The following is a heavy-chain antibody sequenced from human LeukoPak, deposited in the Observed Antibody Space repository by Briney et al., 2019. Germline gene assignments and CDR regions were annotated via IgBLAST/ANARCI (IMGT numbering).Heavy chain of an antibody. Sequence: IYTSGSTNYNPSLKSRVTISVDTSKNQFSLKLSSVTAADTAVYYCARALRQLGAPYYMDVWGKGTTVTVSS. V-gene: IGHV4-61*02. D-gene: IGHD6-6*01. CDR3: ARALRQLGAPYYMDV. CDR2: IYTSGST. J-gene: IGHJ6*03.